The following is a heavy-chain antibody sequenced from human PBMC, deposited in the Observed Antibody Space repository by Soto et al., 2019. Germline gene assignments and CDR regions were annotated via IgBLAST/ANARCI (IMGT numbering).Heavy chain of an antibody. J-gene: IGHJ4*02. D-gene: IGHD2-15*01. CDR3: AKAAVVVAATGAFDY. Sequence: EVQLVESGGGLVQPGRSLRLSCAASGFTFDDYAMHWVRQAPGKGLEWVSGISWNSGSIGYADSVKGRFTISRDNAKNSLYLQMNSLRAEDTALYYCAKAAVVVAATGAFDYWGQGTLVTVSS. CDR1: GFTFDDYA. V-gene: IGHV3-9*01. CDR2: ISWNSGSI.